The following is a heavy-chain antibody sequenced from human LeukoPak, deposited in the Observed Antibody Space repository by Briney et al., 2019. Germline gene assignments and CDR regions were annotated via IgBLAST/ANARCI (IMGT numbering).Heavy chain of an antibody. D-gene: IGHD3-22*01. J-gene: IGHJ3*02. V-gene: IGHV4-59*01. CDR3: AGDLPQYYYDSSGYFDI. Sequence: SETLSLTCTVSGGSISSYYWSWIRQPPGKGLEWIGYIYYSGSTNYNPSLKSRVTISVDTSKNQFSLKLSSVTAADTAVYYCAGDLPQYYYDSSGYFDIWGQGTMVTVSS. CDR2: IYYSGST. CDR1: GGSISSYY.